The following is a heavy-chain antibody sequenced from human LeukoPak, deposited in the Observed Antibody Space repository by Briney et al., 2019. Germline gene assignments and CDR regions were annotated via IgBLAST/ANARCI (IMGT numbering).Heavy chain of an antibody. J-gene: IGHJ4*02. V-gene: IGHV3-7*01. CDR2: IRHDGGEE. CDR3: ARDGGVRGRLAYFDY. CDR1: GFTFSFHW. D-gene: IGHD2-8*02. Sequence: GGSLRLSCAASGFTFSFHWMHWVRQAPGEGLEWGANIRHDGGEEYYVDSVKGRFTISRDNAKKSLYLQMNSLRAEDTAVYYCARDGGVRGRLAYFDYWGQGHLVTVSS.